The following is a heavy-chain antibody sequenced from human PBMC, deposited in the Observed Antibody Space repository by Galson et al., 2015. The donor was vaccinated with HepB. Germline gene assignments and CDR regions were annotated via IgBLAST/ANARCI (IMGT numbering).Heavy chain of an antibody. CDR1: GFTFISSA. CDR3: GSGYNSGYQYWAIDF. V-gene: IGHV3-64D*06. Sequence: SLRLSCAASGFTFISSAMHWVRQAPGKGLEYVSAINSNGGSTYYADSVKGRFTITRDNSKNTLYLQMTSLRPEDTAVFYCGSGYNSGYQYWAIDFWGQGTMVTVSS. D-gene: IGHD3-22*01. CDR2: INSNGGST. J-gene: IGHJ3*01.